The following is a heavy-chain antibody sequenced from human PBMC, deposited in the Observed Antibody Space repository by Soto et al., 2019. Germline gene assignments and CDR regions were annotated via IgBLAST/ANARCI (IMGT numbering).Heavy chain of an antibody. J-gene: IGHJ6*02. Sequence: GGSLRLSCAASGFTFSSYGMHWVRQAPGKGLEWVAVISYDGSNKYYADSVKGRFTISRDNSKNTLYLQMNSLRAEDTAVYYCAKDSSSWNYYYYGMDVWGQGTTVTAP. D-gene: IGHD6-13*01. CDR3: AKDSSSWNYYYYGMDV. CDR1: GFTFSSYG. CDR2: ISYDGSNK. V-gene: IGHV3-30*18.